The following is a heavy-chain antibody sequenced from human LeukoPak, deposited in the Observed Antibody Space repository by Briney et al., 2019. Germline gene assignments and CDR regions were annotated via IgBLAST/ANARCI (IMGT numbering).Heavy chain of an antibody. Sequence: ASVKVSCKASGYSFTGDYLHWVRQAPGQGLEWMGRISPNSGGTNYARKFQGRVTMTRDTSISTAYMELSRLRSDDTAVYYCARLQISVSGGDYWGQGTLVTVSS. D-gene: IGHD6-19*01. V-gene: IGHV1-2*06. CDR3: ARLQISVSGGDY. CDR2: ISPNSGGT. CDR1: GYSFTGDY. J-gene: IGHJ4*02.